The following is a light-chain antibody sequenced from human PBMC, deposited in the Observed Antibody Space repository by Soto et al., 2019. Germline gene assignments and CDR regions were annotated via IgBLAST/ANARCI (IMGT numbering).Light chain of an antibody. CDR2: GAS. V-gene: IGKV3-20*01. J-gene: IGKJ1*01. CDR3: QQYCSSGT. CDR1: QSVTSNY. Sequence: VLTMSLGTLSLSPGESATLSCRASQSVTSNYLAWYQQRPGQAPSLLIYGASNRATGIPDRFSGSGSGTDFTLTISRLEPEDFAVYYCQQYCSSGTFGQGTKVDIK.